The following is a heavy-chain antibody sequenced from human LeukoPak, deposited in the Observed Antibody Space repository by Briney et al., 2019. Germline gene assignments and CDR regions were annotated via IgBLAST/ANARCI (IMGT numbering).Heavy chain of an antibody. CDR3: ARTTVVTPAPDY. J-gene: IGHJ4*02. Sequence: PGGSLRLSCVASGFTFSNYGMHWVRQAPGKGLEWVAVISHDDTGEWYADTVQGRFTISRDNSKNTLSLQMDSLRAEDTAVYYCARTTVVTPAPDYWGQGTLVTVSS. D-gene: IGHD4-23*01. CDR1: GFTFSNYG. CDR2: ISHDDTGE. V-gene: IGHV3-30*03.